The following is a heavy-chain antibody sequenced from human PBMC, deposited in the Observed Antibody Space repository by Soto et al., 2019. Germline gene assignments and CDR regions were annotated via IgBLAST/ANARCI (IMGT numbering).Heavy chain of an antibody. J-gene: IGHJ6*02. Sequence: KPSETLSLTCTVSGGSISSHYWSWVRQAPGKGLEWIGHIYYRGSTTYNPSLRSRSTISVDTSNNQFSLKLNPVTTADTAVYYCARDGREASGMDVWGQGTKVTVSS. D-gene: IGHD1-26*01. CDR2: IYYRGST. CDR1: GGSISSHY. CDR3: ARDGREASGMDV. V-gene: IGHV4-59*11.